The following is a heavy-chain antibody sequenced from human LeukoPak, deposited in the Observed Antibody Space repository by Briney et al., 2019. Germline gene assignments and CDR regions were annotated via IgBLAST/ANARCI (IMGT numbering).Heavy chain of an antibody. V-gene: IGHV3-9*01. Sequence: SGGSLRLSCAASGFTFDDYAMHWVRHAPGKGLEWVSGISWNSGDIGYADSVKGRFTISRDNAKNSLYLQMNSLRAEDTALYYCAKVRGYSYGSFDYWGQGTLVTVSS. CDR2: ISWNSGDI. CDR3: AKVRGYSYGSFDY. CDR1: GFTFDDYA. J-gene: IGHJ4*02. D-gene: IGHD5-18*01.